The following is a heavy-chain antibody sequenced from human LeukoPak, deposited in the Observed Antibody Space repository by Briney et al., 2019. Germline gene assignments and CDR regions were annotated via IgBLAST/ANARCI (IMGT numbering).Heavy chain of an antibody. CDR1: GFTFSSYA. D-gene: IGHD6-19*01. CDR2: ISYDGSNK. CDR3: ARESSGRFDY. Sequence: GRSLRLSCAASGFTFSSYAMHWVRQAPGKGLEWVAVISYDGSNKYYADSVKGRFTISRDNSKNTLYLQMNSLRAEDTAVYYCARESSGRFDYWGQGTLVTVSS. V-gene: IGHV3-30-3*01. J-gene: IGHJ4*02.